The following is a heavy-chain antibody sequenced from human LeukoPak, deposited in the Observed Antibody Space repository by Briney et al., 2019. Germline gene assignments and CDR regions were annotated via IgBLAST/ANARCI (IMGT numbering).Heavy chain of an antibody. CDR2: GNPSGVTT. J-gene: IGHJ4*02. V-gene: IGHV1-46*01. CDR1: GYTFTSYY. Sequence: GASVKVCCTASGYTFTSYYMDWVRQAPGQGLEWMGIGNPSGVTTSYATNFHGRVTMTRDTSTRTASMARSGLRSKATTAYYCARDLGSFFPDYWAQGTLVTVSS. D-gene: IGHD3-10*01. CDR3: ARDLGSFFPDY.